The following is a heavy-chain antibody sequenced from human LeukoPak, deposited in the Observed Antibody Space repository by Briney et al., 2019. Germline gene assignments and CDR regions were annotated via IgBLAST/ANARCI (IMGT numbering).Heavy chain of an antibody. V-gene: IGHV3-48*04. J-gene: IGHJ4*02. D-gene: IGHD1-26*01. CDR2: ISSTGGTI. Sequence: GGSLRLSCAASGFTFSNYGMHWVRQAPGKGLEWVSYISSTGGTIYYADSMKGRFTISRDNANNVLYLQMNSLRAEDTAVYYCARDPTYYLRYGYFDSWGQGTLVTVSS. CDR1: GFTFSNYG. CDR3: ARDPTYYLRYGYFDS.